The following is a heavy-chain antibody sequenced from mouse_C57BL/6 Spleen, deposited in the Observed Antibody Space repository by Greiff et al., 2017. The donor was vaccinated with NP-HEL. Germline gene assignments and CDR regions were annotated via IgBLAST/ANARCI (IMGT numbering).Heavy chain of an antibody. D-gene: IGHD1-1*01. CDR1: GYAFSSSW. Sequence: QVQLQQSGPELVKPGASVKISCKASGYAFSSSWMNWVKQRPGKGLEWIGRIYPGAGDTNYNGKFKGKATLTADKSSSTAYMQLRSLTSDDSAVYFCAPSIPSYYFAYWGQGTLVTVSA. V-gene: IGHV1-82*01. J-gene: IGHJ3*01. CDR2: IYPGAGDT. CDR3: APSIPSYYFAY.